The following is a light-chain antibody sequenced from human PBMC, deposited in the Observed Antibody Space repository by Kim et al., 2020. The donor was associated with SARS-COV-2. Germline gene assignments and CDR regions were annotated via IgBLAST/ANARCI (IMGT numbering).Light chain of an antibody. CDR3: LQTISFPLS. CDR1: HAVSTW. J-gene: IGKJ4*01. CDR2: AAS. Sequence: SQSVGDRVTLPFGERHAVSTWLAGYQHNPGKAPKLLIYAASRLQVGAPPRFSGCGSGTYFTLTVSSLLPEDFATYYCLQTISFPLSFGGGTKLEI. V-gene: IGKV1-12*01.